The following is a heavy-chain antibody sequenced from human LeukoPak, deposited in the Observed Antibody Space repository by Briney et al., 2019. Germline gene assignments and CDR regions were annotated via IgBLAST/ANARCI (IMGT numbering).Heavy chain of an antibody. V-gene: IGHV4-4*07. CDR1: GGSISSYY. J-gene: IGHJ4*02. CDR3: ARDNSDSWSGYSYFDY. D-gene: IGHD3-3*01. Sequence: SETLSLTGTVSGGSISSYYWSWIRQPAGKGLEWIGRIYTSGSTNYNPSLKSRVTMSVDTSKNQFSLKLSSVTAADTAVYYCARDNSDSWSGYSYFDYWGQGTLVTVSS. CDR2: IYTSGST.